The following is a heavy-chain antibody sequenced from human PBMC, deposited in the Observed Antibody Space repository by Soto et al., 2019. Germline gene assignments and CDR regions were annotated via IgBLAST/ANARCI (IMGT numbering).Heavy chain of an antibody. J-gene: IGHJ4*02. D-gene: IGHD3-22*01. CDR2: IDSDGNT. V-gene: IGHV3-53*01. CDR1: EFSVSGNY. CDR3: AGTYYYDNSHYSWLGFDC. Sequence: PGGSLRLSFAASEFSVSGNYMSWVRQAPGKGLEWVSIIDSDGNTYHSDSVKGRFTISRDNFKNTLYLQMDSLRADDTAVYYCAGTYYYDNSHYSWLGFDCWGQGTLVTVSS.